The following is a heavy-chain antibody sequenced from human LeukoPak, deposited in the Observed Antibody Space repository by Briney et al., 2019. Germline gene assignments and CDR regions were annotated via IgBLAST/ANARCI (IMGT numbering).Heavy chain of an antibody. CDR1: GYTFTSYG. V-gene: IGHV1-18*01. CDR3: ARATYYDYVWGSPDFDD. D-gene: IGHD3-16*01. J-gene: IGHJ4*02. CDR2: ISAYNGNT. Sequence: ASVKVSCKASGYTFTSYGISWVRQAPGQGLEWMGWISAYNGNTNYAQKLQGRVTMTTDTSTSTAYMELRSLRSDDTAVYYCARATYYDYVWGSPDFDDWGQGTLVTVSS.